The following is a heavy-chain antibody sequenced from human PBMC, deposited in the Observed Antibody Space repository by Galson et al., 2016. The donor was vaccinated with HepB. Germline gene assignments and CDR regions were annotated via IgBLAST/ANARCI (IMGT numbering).Heavy chain of an antibody. D-gene: IGHD2-15*01. CDR1: GGSISSSNW. V-gene: IGHV4-4*01. J-gene: IGHJ4*02. Sequence: TLSLTCAVSGGSISSSNWWNWVRQPPGKGLEWIGDIYHSGSTNYNPSLKSRVTISVDKSNNHVSLILSSVTAADTAVYSCARGPSRVEASGAFEYWGQGTPVTVSS. CDR2: IYHSGST. CDR3: ARGPSRVEASGAFEY.